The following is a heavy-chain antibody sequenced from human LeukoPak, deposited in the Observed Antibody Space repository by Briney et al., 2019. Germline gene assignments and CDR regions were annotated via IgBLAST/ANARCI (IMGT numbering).Heavy chain of an antibody. J-gene: IGHJ4*02. V-gene: IGHV1-18*01. D-gene: IGHD6-19*01. CDR2: ISAYNGNT. CDR1: GYTFTSYG. CDR3: ARHFGGMVAGIRDYFDY. Sequence: GASVKVSCKASGYTFTSYGISWVRQAPGQGLEWMGWISAYNGNTNYAQKLQDRVTMTTNASTSTAYMELRSLRSDDTAVYYCARHFGGMVAGIRDYFDYWGQGTLDTVSS.